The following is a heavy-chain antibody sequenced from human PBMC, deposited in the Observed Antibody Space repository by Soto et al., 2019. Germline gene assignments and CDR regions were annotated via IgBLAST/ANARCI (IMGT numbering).Heavy chain of an antibody. Sequence: SETLSLTCTVSGASINSNTYYWGWIRQPPGKGLKWIGSFYSSGNTYYNPSLKGRVTISVDTSKNQFSLKLSSVTAADAAVYYCARQGLPSAGMGWFDPWGPGTLVTVSS. CDR2: FYSSGNT. J-gene: IGHJ5*02. CDR1: GASINSNTYY. CDR3: ARQGLPSAGMGWFDP. D-gene: IGHD6-13*01. V-gene: IGHV4-39*01.